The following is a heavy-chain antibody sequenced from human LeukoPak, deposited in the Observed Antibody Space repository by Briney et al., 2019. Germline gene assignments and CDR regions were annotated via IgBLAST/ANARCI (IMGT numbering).Heavy chain of an antibody. CDR1: GFTFSYYS. J-gene: IGHJ4*02. D-gene: IGHD4-17*01. V-gene: IGHV3-21*01. Sequence: GGSLRLSCAASGFTFSYYSMHWVRQAPGKGLEWVASITLSSNYISYADSLKGRVTISRDNAKNSLYLQMSSLRAEDTAVYYCARWADYGDSFDYWGQGSLVIVSS. CDR3: ARWADYGDSFDY. CDR2: ITLSSNYI.